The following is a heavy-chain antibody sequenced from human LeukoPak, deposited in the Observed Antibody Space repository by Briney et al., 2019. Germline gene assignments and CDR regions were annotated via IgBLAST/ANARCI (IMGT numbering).Heavy chain of an antibody. CDR1: GGSISTYY. V-gene: IGHV4-4*07. CDR2: IYTSGGT. J-gene: IGHJ3*02. Sequence: SETLSLTCTVSGGSISTYYWSWIRQPAGKGLEWIGRIYTSGGTNYNPFLKSRVTMSVDTSKNQFSLKLASVTAADTAVYYCARAKDNYRGNDAFDIWGQGTMVTVSS. D-gene: IGHD3-16*02. CDR3: ARAKDNYRGNDAFDI.